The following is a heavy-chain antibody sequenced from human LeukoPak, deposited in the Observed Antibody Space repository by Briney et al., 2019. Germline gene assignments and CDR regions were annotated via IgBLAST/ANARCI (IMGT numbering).Heavy chain of an antibody. J-gene: IGHJ3*02. CDR2: MNPNSGNT. CDR3: ARDFHYSGSGSYYNRAFDI. CDR1: GYTFTSYD. Sequence: GALVKVSCKASGYTFTSYDINWVRQATGQGLEWMGWMNPNSGNTGYAQKFQGRVTMTRNTSISTAYMELSSLRSEDTAVYFCARDFHYSGSGSYYNRAFDIWGQGTVVTVSS. V-gene: IGHV1-8*01. D-gene: IGHD3-10*01.